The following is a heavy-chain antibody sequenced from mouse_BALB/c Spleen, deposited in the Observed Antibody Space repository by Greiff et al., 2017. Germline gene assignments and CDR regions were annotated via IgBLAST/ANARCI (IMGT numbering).Heavy chain of an antibody. CDR3: ARDYGKRAMDY. CDR1: GFTFSDYY. CDR2: ISDGGSYT. Sequence: EVQGVESGGGLVKPGGSLKLSCAASGFTFSDYYMYWVRQTPEKRLEWVATISDGGSYTYYPDSVKGRFTISRDNAKNNLYLQMSSLKSEDTAMYYCARDYGKRAMDYWGQGTSVTVSS. D-gene: IGHD2-1*01. J-gene: IGHJ4*01. V-gene: IGHV5-4*02.